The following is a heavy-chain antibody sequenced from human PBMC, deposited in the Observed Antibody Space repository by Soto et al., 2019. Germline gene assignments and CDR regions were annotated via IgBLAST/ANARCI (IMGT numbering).Heavy chain of an antibody. D-gene: IGHD3-3*01. CDR2: ISAYNGNT. J-gene: IGHJ4*02. CDR3: ARYFWSGKLPFYVDQ. CDR1: GYTFNSYG. V-gene: IGHV1-18*01. Sequence: QILLVQSGAEVKKPGASVKVSCKASGYTFNSYGVSWVRQAPGQGLEWMGWISAYNGNTKYSQNLQGTVTMTIDTTTSSAYLEVRSLRSDDTAIYYCARYFWSGKLPFYVDQWGQGTLVTVSA.